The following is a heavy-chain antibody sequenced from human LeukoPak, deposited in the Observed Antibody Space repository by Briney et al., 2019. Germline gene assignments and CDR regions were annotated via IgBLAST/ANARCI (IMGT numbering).Heavy chain of an antibody. CDR2: IWYDGSNK. CDR1: GFTFSSYS. J-gene: IGHJ4*02. V-gene: IGHV3-33*08. CDR3: ARSILTSEYSNRGGFGDY. D-gene: IGHD2/OR15-2a*01. Sequence: GGSLRLSCAASGFTFSSYSMNWVRQAPGKGLEWVAVIWYDGSNKHYADSVKGRFTISRDNSKSTLSLQMNSLRVEDTAVYYCARSILTSEYSNRGGFGDYWGQGTLVTVSP.